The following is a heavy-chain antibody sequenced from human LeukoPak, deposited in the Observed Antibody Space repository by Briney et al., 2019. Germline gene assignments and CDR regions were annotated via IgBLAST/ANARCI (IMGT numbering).Heavy chain of an antibody. CDR2: ISAYNGNT. V-gene: IGHV1-18*01. Sequence: ASVKVSCKASGYTFTSYGISWVRQAPGQGLEWMGWISAYNGNTNYAQKLQGRVTMTTDTSTSTAYMELRSPRSDDTAVYYCAVQYYYDSSGYYHLGYWGQGTLVTVSS. CDR1: GYTFTSYG. CDR3: AVQYYYDSSGYYHLGY. J-gene: IGHJ4*02. D-gene: IGHD3-22*01.